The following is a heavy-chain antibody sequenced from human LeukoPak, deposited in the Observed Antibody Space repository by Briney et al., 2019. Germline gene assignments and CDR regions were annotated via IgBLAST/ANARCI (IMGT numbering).Heavy chain of an antibody. CDR3: VREIFGLDY. J-gene: IGHJ4*02. Sequence: GGSLRLSCAASGFTFSSYWMSWVRQAPGKGLEWVANINRDGSKKYYVDSVKGRFTISRGNAKNSLYLQMNSLGAEDAAVYYCVREIFGLDYWGQGTLVTVSS. CDR1: GFTFSSYW. CDR2: INRDGSKK. V-gene: IGHV3-7*01. D-gene: IGHD3-10*01.